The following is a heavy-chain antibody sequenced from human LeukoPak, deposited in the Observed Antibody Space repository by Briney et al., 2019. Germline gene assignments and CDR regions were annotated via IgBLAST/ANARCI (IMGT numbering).Heavy chain of an antibody. J-gene: IGHJ4*02. D-gene: IGHD3-9*01. Sequence: ASVKVSCKAFGYTFTSNYMHWVRQAPGQGPEWMGVISPSGGSTTYAQKFQGRLTVTRDMSTSTVYMELSSLGSEDTAVYYCARDRGVLRYFDWLFEFDYWGQGTLVTVSS. CDR2: ISPSGGST. V-gene: IGHV1-46*01. CDR1: GYTFTSNY. CDR3: ARDRGVLRYFDWLFEFDY.